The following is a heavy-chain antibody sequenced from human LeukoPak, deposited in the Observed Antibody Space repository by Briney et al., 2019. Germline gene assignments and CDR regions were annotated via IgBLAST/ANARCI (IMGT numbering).Heavy chain of an antibody. Sequence: SETLSLTCSVSGASISTDNYYWGWIRQPPGKGPEWIGSIYYRGSTYYNPSLKSRVTISVDRSKNQFSLKLSSVTAADTAVYYCARDRIPHAFDIWGQGTMVTVSS. CDR2: IYYRGST. CDR3: ARDRIPHAFDI. V-gene: IGHV4-39*07. D-gene: IGHD2-2*02. CDR1: GASISTDNYY. J-gene: IGHJ3*02.